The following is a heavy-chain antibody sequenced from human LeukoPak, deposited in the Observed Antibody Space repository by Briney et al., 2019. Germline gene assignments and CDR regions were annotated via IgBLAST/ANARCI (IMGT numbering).Heavy chain of an antibody. CDR2: IIPIFGTA. CDR3: ARDLRRVNYDSSGYERLGGYYYYYMDV. V-gene: IGHV1-69*13. D-gene: IGHD3-22*01. J-gene: IGHJ6*03. Sequence: ASVKVSCKASGGTFSSYAISWVRQAPGQGLEWMGGIIPIFGTANYAQKFQGRVTITADESTSTAYMELSSLRSEDTAVYYCARDLRRVNYDSSGYERLGGYYYYYMDVWGKGTTVTISS. CDR1: GGTFSSYA.